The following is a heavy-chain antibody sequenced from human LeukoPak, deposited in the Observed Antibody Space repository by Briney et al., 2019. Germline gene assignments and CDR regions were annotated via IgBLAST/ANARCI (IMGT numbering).Heavy chain of an antibody. CDR2: IKQDGSEK. CDR3: AREADTAMVGDAFDI. J-gene: IGHJ3*02. V-gene: IGHV3-7*01. D-gene: IGHD5-18*01. Sequence: PGGSLRLSCAASGSTFSSYWMSWVRQAPGKGLEWVANIKQDGSEKYYVDSVKGRFTISRDNAKNSLYLQMNSLRAEDTAVYYCAREADTAMVGDAFDIWGQGTMVTVSS. CDR1: GSTFSSYW.